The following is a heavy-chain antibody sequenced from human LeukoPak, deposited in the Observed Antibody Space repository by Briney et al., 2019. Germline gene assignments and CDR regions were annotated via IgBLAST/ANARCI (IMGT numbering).Heavy chain of an antibody. V-gene: IGHV1-2*02. Sequence: VASVKVSCKASGYTFTGYYMHWVRQAPGQGLEWMGWINPNSGGTNYAQKFQGRVTMTRDTSISTAYMELSRLRSEDTAVYYCARDYGSGGSHTRFDPWGQGTLVTVSS. CDR1: GYTFTGYY. CDR3: ARDYGSGGSHTRFDP. CDR2: INPNSGGT. D-gene: IGHD3-10*01. J-gene: IGHJ5*02.